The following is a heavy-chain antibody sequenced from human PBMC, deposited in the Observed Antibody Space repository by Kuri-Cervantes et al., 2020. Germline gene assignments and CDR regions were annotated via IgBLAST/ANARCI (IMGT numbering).Heavy chain of an antibody. CDR3: ARGFQMVRGAYLRGRPYFQH. CDR2: INHSGSI. CDR1: EVSFNEYY. V-gene: IGHV4-34*01. J-gene: IGHJ1*01. D-gene: IGHD3-10*01. Sequence: SQTLSLTCAVYEVSFNEYYWSWIRQPPGKGLEWIGEINHSGSINYNPSLKSRVTISVDTSKNQFSLKLSSVTAADTAVYYCARGFQMVRGAYLRGRPYFQHWGQGTLVTVSS.